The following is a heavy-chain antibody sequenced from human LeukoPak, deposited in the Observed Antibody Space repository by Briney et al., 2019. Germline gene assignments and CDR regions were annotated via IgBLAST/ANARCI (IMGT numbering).Heavy chain of an antibody. D-gene: IGHD3-16*01. J-gene: IGHJ4*02. CDR2: IRYDGSNK. Sequence: GGSLRLSCAASIFTFSSYGMHWVRQAPGKGLEWVAFIRYDGSNKYYADTVKGRFTSSSDNAKNSLYLQMNSLRAEDTAVYYCASLAMIGPGWYFDYWGQGTLVTVSS. CDR3: ASLAMIGPGWYFDY. V-gene: IGHV3-30*02. CDR1: IFTFSSYG.